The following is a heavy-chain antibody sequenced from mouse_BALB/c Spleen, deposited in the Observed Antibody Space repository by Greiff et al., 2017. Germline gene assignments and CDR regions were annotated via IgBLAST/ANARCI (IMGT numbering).Heavy chain of an antibody. Sequence: EVQVVESGGGLVQPGGSLKLSCAASGFTFSSYTMSWVRQTPEKRLEWVAYISNGGGSTYYPDTVKGRFTISRDNPKNTLFLQMTSLRSEDTAMYYCARARDGSSPYYAMDYWGQGTSVTVSS. D-gene: IGHD1-1*01. CDR1: GFTFSSYT. CDR2: ISNGGGST. CDR3: ARARDGSSPYYAMDY. J-gene: IGHJ4*01. V-gene: IGHV5-12-2*01.